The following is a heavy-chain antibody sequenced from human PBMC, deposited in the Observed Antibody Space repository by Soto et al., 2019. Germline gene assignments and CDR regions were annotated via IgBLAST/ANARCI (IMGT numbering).Heavy chain of an antibody. CDR2: IIPIFGTA. D-gene: IGHD6-6*01. V-gene: IGHV1-69*13. CDR3: VRAQLAYHSFDP. Sequence: GASVKVSCKASGGTFSSYAISWVRQAPGQGLEWMGGIIPIFGTANYAQKFQGRVTITADESTSTAYMELSSLRSEDTAVYYCVRAQLAYHSFDPWGQGTLVTVSS. CDR1: GGTFSSYA. J-gene: IGHJ5*02.